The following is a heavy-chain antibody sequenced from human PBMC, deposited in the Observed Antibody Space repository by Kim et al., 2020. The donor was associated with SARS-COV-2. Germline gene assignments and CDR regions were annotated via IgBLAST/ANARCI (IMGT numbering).Heavy chain of an antibody. V-gene: IGHV3-7*03. Sequence: GGSLRLSCAASGFTFNSYWMTWVRQAPGKGLEWVANIKQDGSEIHYVDSLKGRFTISRDNAKNSLYLQLNNLRVEDTAVYYCAREGLLYRYWGQGSLVTVSS. CDR3: AREGLLYRY. D-gene: IGHD2-15*01. CDR2: IKQDGSEI. CDR1: GFTFNSYW. J-gene: IGHJ4*02.